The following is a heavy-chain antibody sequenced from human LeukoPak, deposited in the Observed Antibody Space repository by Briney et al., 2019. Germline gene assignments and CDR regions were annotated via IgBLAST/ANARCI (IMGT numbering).Heavy chain of an antibody. V-gene: IGHV3-66*01. J-gene: IGHJ6*02. CDR3: ARAFSDYGMDV. CDR2: IYSGGST. Sequence: PGGSLRLSCAASGFTVSSNYMSWVRQAPGKGLEWVSVIYSGGSTYYADYVKGGFTISRDNSKNALYLQMNSLRVEDTAVYYCARAFSDYGMDVWGQGTTVTVSS. D-gene: IGHD3-16*01. CDR1: GFTVSSNY.